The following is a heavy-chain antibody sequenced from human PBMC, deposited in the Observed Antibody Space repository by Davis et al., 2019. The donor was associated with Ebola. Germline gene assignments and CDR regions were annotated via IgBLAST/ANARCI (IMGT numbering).Heavy chain of an antibody. J-gene: IGHJ3*01. Sequence: GESLKISCAVSGFTSDFTFSTSTMNWVRQAPGKGLEWVSFISSSSNYIYYADSVKGRFTISRDNSKNTLYLQMNGLRVEDTAIYYCAKDNRNIWSDVWGQGTMVTVSS. D-gene: IGHD2/OR15-2a*01. CDR1: GFTSDFTFSTST. CDR3: AKDNRNIWSDV. V-gene: IGHV3-21*04. CDR2: ISSSSNYI.